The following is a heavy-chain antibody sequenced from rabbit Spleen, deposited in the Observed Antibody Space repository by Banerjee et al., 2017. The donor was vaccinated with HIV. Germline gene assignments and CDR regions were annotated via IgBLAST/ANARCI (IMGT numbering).Heavy chain of an antibody. CDR1: GFSFSTSDY. Sequence: QSLEESGGDLVKPGASLTLTCTASGFSFSTSDYMCWVRQAPGKGLEWIACIYTGNGKNYYASWAKGRFTISKTSSTTVTLQMTSLTVADTATYFCARDTGTSFSTYGMDLWGPGTLVTVS. J-gene: IGHJ6*01. V-gene: IGHV1S40*01. CDR3: ARDTGTSFSTYGMDL. CDR2: IYTGNGKN. D-gene: IGHD7-1*01.